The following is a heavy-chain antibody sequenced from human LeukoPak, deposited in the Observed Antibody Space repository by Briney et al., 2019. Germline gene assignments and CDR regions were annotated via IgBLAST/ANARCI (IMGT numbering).Heavy chain of an antibody. J-gene: IGHJ4*02. D-gene: IGHD3-16*02. CDR1: GGSFSGYY. CDR2: INHSGST. CDR3: ARGGHDYVWGSYRPRGPFDY. Sequence: SETLCLTCAVYGGSFSGYYWSWIRQPPGKGLEWIGEINHSGSTNYNPSLKSRVTISVDTSKNQFSLKLSSVTAADTAVYYCARGGHDYVWGSYRPRGPFDYWGQGTLVTVSS. V-gene: IGHV4-34*01.